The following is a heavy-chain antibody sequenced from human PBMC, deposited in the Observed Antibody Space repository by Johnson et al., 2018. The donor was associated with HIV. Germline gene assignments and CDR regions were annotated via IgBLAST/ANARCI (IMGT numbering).Heavy chain of an antibody. D-gene: IGHD1-26*01. J-gene: IGHJ3*02. CDR3: ARDRSPYSRVSLGGI. CDR1: GFIVSSKY. Sequence: EQLVESGGGLVQPGGSLRLSCAASGFIVSSKYMTWFRQAPGKGLEWVSVLYADGRTYYADSVTGRLTVSRDNSTNTLSLQMDSLRPEDTDVYYCARDRSPYSRVSLGGIWGQGTMVTVSS. V-gene: IGHV3-66*02. CDR2: LYADGRT.